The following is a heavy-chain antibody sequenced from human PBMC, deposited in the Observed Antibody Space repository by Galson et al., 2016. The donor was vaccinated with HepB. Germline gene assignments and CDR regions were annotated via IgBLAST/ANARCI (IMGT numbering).Heavy chain of an antibody. CDR3: TRVRRPWGMGRKEAFDI. Sequence: SLRLSCAASGITFSIYGMHWVRQAPGKGLEWVAVIWYDGSKKDYADSVKGRFTISRDNSKNTLYLQMNSLRAEDTAVYYCTRVRRPWGMGRKEAFDIWGQGTMVTVSS. J-gene: IGHJ3*02. V-gene: IGHV3-33*01. CDR2: IWYDGSKK. D-gene: IGHD2-8*01. CDR1: GITFSIYG.